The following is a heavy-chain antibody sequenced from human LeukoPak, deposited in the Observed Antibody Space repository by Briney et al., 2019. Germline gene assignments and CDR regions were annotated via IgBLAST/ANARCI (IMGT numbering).Heavy chain of an antibody. CDR1: GGSISGSSYY. CDR3: ARVLGNWNYLIGYFDY. J-gene: IGHJ4*02. V-gene: IGHV4-39*07. Sequence: SSETLSLTCTVSGGSISGSSYYWGWIRQPPGKGLEWIGSIYYSGSTYYNPSLKSRVTISVDTSKNQFSLKLSSVTAADTAVYYCARVLGNWNYLIGYFDYWGQGTLVTVSS. CDR2: IYYSGST. D-gene: IGHD1-7*01.